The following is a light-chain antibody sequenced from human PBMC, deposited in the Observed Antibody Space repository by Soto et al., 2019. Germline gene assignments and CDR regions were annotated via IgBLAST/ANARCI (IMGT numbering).Light chain of an antibody. Sequence: QSALTQPASVSGPPGQSITISCTGTSSDVGGYNYVSWYQQHPGKAPKLMIYDVSNRPSGVSNRFSGSKSGNTASLTISGLQAEDEADYYCSSYTSSSTRHVVFGGGTKLTVL. CDR2: DVS. CDR1: SSDVGGYNY. CDR3: SSYTSSSTRHVV. J-gene: IGLJ2*01. V-gene: IGLV2-14*01.